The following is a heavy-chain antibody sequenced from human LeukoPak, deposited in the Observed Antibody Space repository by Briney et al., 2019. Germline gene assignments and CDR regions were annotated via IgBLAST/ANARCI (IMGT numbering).Heavy chain of an antibody. Sequence: PSETLSLTCTVSGGSISSSSYYWGWIRQPPGKGLEWIGSIYYSGSTYYNPSLKSRVTISVDTSKNQFSLKLSSVTAADTAVYYCARQEYSSSIRNYYYVDVWGKGTTVTVSS. CDR3: ARQEYSSSIRNYYYVDV. V-gene: IGHV4-39*01. CDR2: IYYSGST. J-gene: IGHJ6*03. D-gene: IGHD6-6*01. CDR1: GGSISSSSYY.